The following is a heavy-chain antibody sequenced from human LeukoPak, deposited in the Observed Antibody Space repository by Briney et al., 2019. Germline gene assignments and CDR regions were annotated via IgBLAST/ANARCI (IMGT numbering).Heavy chain of an antibody. D-gene: IGHD1-26*01. J-gene: IGHJ4*02. V-gene: IGHV1-2*02. Sequence: ASVKVSCKASGYTFTDYYMNWVRQAPGQGLEWMGWINPNSGGTNYAQKFQGRVTMTRDTSITTAYMELSTLISDDTAMYYCTRALGSDYWGQGTLVTVSS. CDR2: INPNSGGT. CDR3: TRALGSDY. CDR1: GYTFTDYY.